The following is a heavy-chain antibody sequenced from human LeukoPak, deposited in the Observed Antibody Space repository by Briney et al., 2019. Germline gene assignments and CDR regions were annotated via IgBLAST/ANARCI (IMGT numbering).Heavy chain of an antibody. CDR3: ARPHACSSTSCFDWFDP. CDR1: GGTFSSYA. J-gene: IGHJ5*02. CDR2: IIPIFGTA. Sequence: SVKVSCKASGGTFSSYAISWVRQAPGQGLEWMGRIIPIFGTANYAQKFQGRVTITTDESTSTAYMELSSLRSEDTAVYYCARPHACSSTSCFDWFDPWGQGTLVTVSS. V-gene: IGHV1-69*05. D-gene: IGHD2-2*01.